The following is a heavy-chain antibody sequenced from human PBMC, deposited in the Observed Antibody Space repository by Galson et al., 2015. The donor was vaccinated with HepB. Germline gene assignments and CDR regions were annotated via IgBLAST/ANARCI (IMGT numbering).Heavy chain of an antibody. D-gene: IGHD2-21*01. CDR3: ARRMWWALDF. CDR1: GFALSTSGVA. V-gene: IGHV2-5*01. Sequence: PALVKPTQTLTLTCTFSGFALSTSGVAMGWIRQPPGKALEWLASISWNDNKRYSPSLKSRLTITKDTSKNQVVLTITNMDPVDTATYYCARRMWWALDFWGQGTLVTVSS. CDR2: ISWNDNK. J-gene: IGHJ4*02.